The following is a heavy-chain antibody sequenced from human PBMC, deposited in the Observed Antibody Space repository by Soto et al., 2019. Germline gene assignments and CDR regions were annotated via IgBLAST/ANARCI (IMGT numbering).Heavy chain of an antibody. CDR1: GFTFSNAW. CDR3: TTGRRYSGSYWLDY. D-gene: IGHD1-26*01. CDR2: IKSKTDGGTT. Sequence: GGSLRLSCAASGFTFSNAWVSWVRQAPGKGLEWVGRIKSKTDGGTTDYAAPVKGRFTISRDDSKNTLYLQMNSLKTEDTAVYYCTTGRRYSGSYWLDYWGQGTLVTVSS. V-gene: IGHV3-15*01. J-gene: IGHJ4*02.